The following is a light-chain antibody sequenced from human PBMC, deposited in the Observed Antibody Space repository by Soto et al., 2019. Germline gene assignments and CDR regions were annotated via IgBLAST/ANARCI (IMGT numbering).Light chain of an antibody. V-gene: IGKV3-11*01. CDR2: DVS. CDR1: QSVSKF. Sequence: EIVLTQSPATLSLSPGERVTLSCRASQSVSKFLAWYQQRPGQAPRLLMYDVSNRATGIPARFSGSGSGIDFTIPISGLEPEDVAVYYCQHRSNFGPGTKVDIK. CDR3: QHRSN. J-gene: IGKJ3*01.